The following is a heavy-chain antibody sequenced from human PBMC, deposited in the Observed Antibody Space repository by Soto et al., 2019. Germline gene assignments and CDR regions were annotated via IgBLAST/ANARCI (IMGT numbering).Heavy chain of an antibody. D-gene: IGHD6-6*01. J-gene: IGHJ4*02. V-gene: IGHV4-34*01. CDR2: INHSGST. Sequence: SETLSLTCAVYGGSFSGYYWSWIRQPPGKGLEWIGEINHSGSTNYNPSLKSRVTISVDTSKNQFSLKLSSVTAADTAVYYCARGGGPEYSSSFSPRGGNVLDYWGQGTLVTVSS. CDR1: GGSFSGYY. CDR3: ARGGGPEYSSSFSPRGGNVLDY.